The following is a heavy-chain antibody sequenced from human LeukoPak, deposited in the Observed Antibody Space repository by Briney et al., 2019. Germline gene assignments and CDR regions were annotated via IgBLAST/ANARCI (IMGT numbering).Heavy chain of an antibody. D-gene: IGHD2-2*01. CDR3: ARDICSSTSWHNFDY. V-gene: IGHV3-7*01. Sequence: GGSLRLSCAPSGFTFSSYWMSWVRQAPGKGLEWVANIKQDGSEKYYVDSVKGRFTISRDNAKNSLYLQMNSLRAEDTAVYYCARDICSSTSWHNFDYWGQGTLVTVSS. CDR2: IKQDGSEK. J-gene: IGHJ4*02. CDR1: GFTFSSYW.